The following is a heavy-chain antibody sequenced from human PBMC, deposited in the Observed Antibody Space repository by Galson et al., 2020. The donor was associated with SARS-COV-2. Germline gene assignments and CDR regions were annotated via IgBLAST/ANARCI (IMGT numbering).Heavy chain of an antibody. Sequence: GGSLRLSCAASGFTFSSYAMHWVRQAPGKGLEWVAVISYDGSNKYYADSVKGRFTISRDNSKNTLYLQMNSLRAEDTAVYYCASLSSVSVIDYYDSSDDAFDIWGQGTMVTVSS. V-gene: IGHV3-30-3*01. CDR2: ISYDGSNK. D-gene: IGHD3-22*01. CDR1: GFTFSSYA. CDR3: ASLSSVSVIDYYDSSDDAFDI. J-gene: IGHJ3*02.